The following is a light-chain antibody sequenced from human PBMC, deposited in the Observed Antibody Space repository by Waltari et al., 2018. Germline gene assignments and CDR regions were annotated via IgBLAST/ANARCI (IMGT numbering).Light chain of an antibody. J-gene: IGKJ1*01. V-gene: IGKV3-15*01. CDR1: RTVSHS. Sequence: EIVMTQSPATLSVSPGERAALSCRASRTVSHSLAWYQQKPGQAPRPLIYGASTRANGIPARFSGGGSETEFTLIISNLQSEDVTNYYCQQYNNWPKTFGQGTRVEFK. CDR2: GAS. CDR3: QQYNNWPKT.